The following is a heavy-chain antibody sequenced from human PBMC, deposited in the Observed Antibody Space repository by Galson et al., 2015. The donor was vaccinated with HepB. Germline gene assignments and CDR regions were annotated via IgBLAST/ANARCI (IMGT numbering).Heavy chain of an antibody. D-gene: IGHD4-23*01. CDR1: GFTFSSYA. Sequence: SLRLSCAASGFTFSSYAMHWVRQAPGKGLEWVAVISYDGSNKYYADSVKGRFTISRDNSKNTLYLQMNSLRAEDTAVYYCAKEETWVGTPGVDHWGQGILVTVSS. J-gene: IGHJ4*02. V-gene: IGHV3-30-3*01. CDR3: AKEETWVGTPGVDH. CDR2: ISYDGSNK.